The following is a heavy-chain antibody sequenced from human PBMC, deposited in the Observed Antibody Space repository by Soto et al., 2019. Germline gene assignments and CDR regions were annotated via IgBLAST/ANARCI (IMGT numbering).Heavy chain of an antibody. CDR2: IYHSGST. V-gene: IGHV4-59*01. CDR3: ARAGIVQVSYAMDV. D-gene: IGHD2-8*01. J-gene: IGHJ6*02. CDR1: GGSIGGDS. Sequence: SETLSLTCTVSGGSIGGDSWSWIRQSPGKGLDFIGYIYHSGSTNYNPSLKSRVTISMDTSKNQFSLRLSSVTAADTAVYYCARAGIVQVSYAMDVWGQGTTVTVPS.